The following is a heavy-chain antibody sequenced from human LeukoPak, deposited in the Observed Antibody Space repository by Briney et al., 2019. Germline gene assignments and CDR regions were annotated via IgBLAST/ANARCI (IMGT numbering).Heavy chain of an antibody. D-gene: IGHD6-19*01. J-gene: IGHJ3*02. CDR3: ARDDGSRDAFDI. CDR2: MFYSGGA. CDR1: GGSISSSSHY. Sequence: SETLSLTCTVSGGSISSSSHYWGWVRQPPGKGLEWIGSMFYSGGAYRNPSLRSRVTISVDTSKNQFSLKLNSVTAADTAVYYCARDDGSRDAFDIWGRGTMVTVSS. V-gene: IGHV4-39*07.